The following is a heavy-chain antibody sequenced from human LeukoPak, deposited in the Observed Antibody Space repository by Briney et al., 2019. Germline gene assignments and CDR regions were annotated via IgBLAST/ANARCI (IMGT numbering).Heavy chain of an antibody. D-gene: IGHD2-15*01. V-gene: IGHV4-59*01. Sequence: SETLSLTCTVSGGSISSYYWSWIRQPPGKGLEWIGYIYYSGSANYNPSLKSRVTISVDTSKKQFSLKLRSVTAADTAVYYCARDTVLHAFDIWGQGTMVTVSS. CDR1: GGSISSYY. CDR3: ARDTVLHAFDI. J-gene: IGHJ3*02. CDR2: IYYSGSA.